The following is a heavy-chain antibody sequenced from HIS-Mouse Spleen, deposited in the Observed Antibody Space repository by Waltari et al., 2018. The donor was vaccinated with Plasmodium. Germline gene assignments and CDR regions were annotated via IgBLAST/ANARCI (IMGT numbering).Heavy chain of an antibody. V-gene: IGHV4-34*01. CDR3: ARGLRGHYWYFDL. D-gene: IGHD3-10*01. CDR2: INHSGST. J-gene: IGHJ2*01. Sequence: QVQLQQWGAGLLKPSEPLSLTCAVSGGSFSGYYWSWIRQPPGKGLEWIGEINHSGSTNYNPSLKSRVTISVDTSKNQFSLKLSSVTAADTAVYYCARGLRGHYWYFDLWGRGTLVTVSS. CDR1: GGSFSGYY.